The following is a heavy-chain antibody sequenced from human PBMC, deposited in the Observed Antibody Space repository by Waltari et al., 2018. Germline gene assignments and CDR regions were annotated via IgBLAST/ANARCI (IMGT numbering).Heavy chain of an antibody. J-gene: IGHJ3*01. CDR1: GGSISSVAYY. V-gene: IGHV4-39*01. D-gene: IGHD3-22*01. Sequence: QLQLQESGPGLVKPSETVSLTCTVSGGSISSVAYYWGWVRQPPGKGLEFIASIFYSGATYYNPSLGIRVTISVDTSKNQFSLELTSVTDADTAVYYCARQDYYYVKGYFDLWGQGTVVTVFS. CDR3: ARQDYYYVKGYFDL. CDR2: IFYSGAT.